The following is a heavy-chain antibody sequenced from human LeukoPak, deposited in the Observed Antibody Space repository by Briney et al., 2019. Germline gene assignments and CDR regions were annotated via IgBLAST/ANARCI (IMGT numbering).Heavy chain of an antibody. Sequence: SETLSLTCTVSGGSISSYYWSWIRQPPGKGLEWIGYIYYSGSTNYNPSLKSRVTISVDTSKNQFSLKLSSVTAADTAVYYCAREGYDSSGYLLDYWGQGTLVTASS. D-gene: IGHD3-22*01. CDR1: GGSISSYY. CDR3: AREGYDSSGYLLDY. CDR2: IYYSGST. V-gene: IGHV4-59*01. J-gene: IGHJ4*02.